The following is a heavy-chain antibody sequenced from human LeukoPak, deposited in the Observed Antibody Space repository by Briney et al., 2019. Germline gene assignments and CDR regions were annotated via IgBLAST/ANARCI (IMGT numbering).Heavy chain of an antibody. D-gene: IGHD6-6*01. CDR3: ATDPGLVAARPRGWFDP. J-gene: IGHJ5*02. CDR1: GGTFSSYA. Sequence: SVKVSCKASGGTFSSYAISWVRQGPGQGLEWMGRIIPIFGTANYAQKFQGRVTITTDESTSAAYMELSSLRSEDTAVYYCATDPGLVAARPRGWFDPWGQGTLVTVSS. V-gene: IGHV1-69*05. CDR2: IIPIFGTA.